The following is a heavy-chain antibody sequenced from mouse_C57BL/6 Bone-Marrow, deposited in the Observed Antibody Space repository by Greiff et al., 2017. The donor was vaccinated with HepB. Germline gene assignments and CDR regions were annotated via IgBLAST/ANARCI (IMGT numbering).Heavy chain of an antibody. CDR2: ISYDGSN. V-gene: IGHV3-6*01. Sequence: ESGPGLVKPSQSLSLTCSVTGYSITSGYYWNWIRQFPGNKLEWMGYISYDGSNNYNPSLKNRISITRDTSKNQFFLKLNSVTTEDTATYYCAREWLPFDYWGQGTTLTVSS. J-gene: IGHJ2*01. CDR3: AREWLPFDY. D-gene: IGHD2-2*01. CDR1: GYSITSGYY.